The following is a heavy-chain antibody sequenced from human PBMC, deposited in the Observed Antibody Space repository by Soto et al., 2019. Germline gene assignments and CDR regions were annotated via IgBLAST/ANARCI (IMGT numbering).Heavy chain of an antibody. J-gene: IGHJ6*02. CDR2: IYPGDSDT. V-gene: IGHV5-51*01. CDR3: ARYRPGVTPSEGMDV. D-gene: IGHD4-4*01. Sequence: GESLKSSCKGSGYSFTSYWMGWVRQMPGKGLEWMGIIYPGDSDTRYSPSFQGQVTISADKSISTAYLQWSSLKASDTAMYYCARYRPGVTPSEGMDVWGQGTTVTVSS. CDR1: GYSFTSYW.